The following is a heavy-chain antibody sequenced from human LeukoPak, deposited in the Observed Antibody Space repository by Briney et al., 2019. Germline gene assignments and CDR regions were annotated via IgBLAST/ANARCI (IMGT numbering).Heavy chain of an antibody. J-gene: IGHJ3*02. CDR1: GFSITNYI. V-gene: IGHV3-53*01. Sequence: PGGSLRLSCAASGFSITNYILHWVRQAPGKGLEWVSIIYSGGSTFYADSVKGRFTISRDNSKNTLYLQMNSLRAEDTAVYYCARGGSYLSAFDIWGQGTMVTVSS. D-gene: IGHD1-26*01. CDR3: ARGGSYLSAFDI. CDR2: IYSGGST.